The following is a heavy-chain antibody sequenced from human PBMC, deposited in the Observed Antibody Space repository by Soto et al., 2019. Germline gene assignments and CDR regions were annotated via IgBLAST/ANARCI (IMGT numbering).Heavy chain of an antibody. CDR3: ARARRNYYDSSGYPYYFDY. Sequence: LSLTCTVSGGSIISGGYYWSWIRQHPGKGLEWIGYIYYSGSTYYNPSLKSRVTISVDTSKNQFSLKLSSVTAADTAVYYCARARRNYYDSSGYPYYFDYWGQGTLVTVSS. CDR2: IYYSGST. J-gene: IGHJ4*02. CDR1: GGSIISGGYY. V-gene: IGHV4-31*03. D-gene: IGHD3-22*01.